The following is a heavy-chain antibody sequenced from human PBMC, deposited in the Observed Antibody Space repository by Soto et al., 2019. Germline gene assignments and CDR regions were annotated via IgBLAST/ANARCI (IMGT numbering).Heavy chain of an antibody. CDR2: IYYDGST. V-gene: IGHV4-30-4*01. J-gene: IGHJ6*02. CDR3: AREGAASYSYYYGTDV. CDR1: GGSISSGDSY. Sequence: HVQLQESGPGLVKPSQTLSLTCTVSGGSISSGDSYWSWLRQSPGKGREWIGYIYYDGSTYYNPSLKSRVTISVDTSKNQFSLILNSVTAADTAVYYCAREGAASYSYYYGTDVWGQGTTVTVSS. D-gene: IGHD3-16*01.